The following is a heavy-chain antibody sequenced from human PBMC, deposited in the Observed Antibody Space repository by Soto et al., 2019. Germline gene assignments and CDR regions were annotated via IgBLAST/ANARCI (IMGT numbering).Heavy chain of an antibody. D-gene: IGHD1-26*01. J-gene: IGHJ4*02. Sequence: QVQLQESGPGLVKPSQTLSLTCTVSGGSISSGIYYWSWIRQDPGTGLEWIGHIYYGGSTYYNPSLKSRLSISVDTSKNQFSLKLTSVTAADTAVYYCARVARGRVVGATPPCFDYWGQGTLVTVSS. CDR3: ARVARGRVVGATPPCFDY. CDR2: IYYGGST. CDR1: GGSISSGIYY. V-gene: IGHV4-31*03.